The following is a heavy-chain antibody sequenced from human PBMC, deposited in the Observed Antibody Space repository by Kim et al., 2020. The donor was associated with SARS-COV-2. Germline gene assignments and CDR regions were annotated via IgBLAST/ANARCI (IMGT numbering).Heavy chain of an antibody. CDR2: IIPIFGTA. D-gene: IGHD6-6*01. J-gene: IGHJ3*02. Sequence: SVKVSCKASGGTFSSYAISWVRQAPGQGLEWMGGIIPIFGTANYAQKFQGRVTITADESTSTAYMELSSLRSEDTAVYYCARERPEYSSSHAAFDIWGQGTMVTVSS. CDR3: ARERPEYSSSHAAFDI. CDR1: GGTFSSYA. V-gene: IGHV1-69*13.